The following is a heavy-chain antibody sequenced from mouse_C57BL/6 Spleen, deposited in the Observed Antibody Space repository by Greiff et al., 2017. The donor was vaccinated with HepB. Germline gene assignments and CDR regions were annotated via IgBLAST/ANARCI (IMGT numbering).Heavy chain of an antibody. CDR1: GYTFTSYW. J-gene: IGHJ2*01. CDR3: ARELGYYFDY. Sequence: QVQLQQPGAELVKPGASVKMSCKASGYTFTSYWITWVKQRPGQGLEWIGDIYPGSGSTNYNEKFKSKATLTVDTSSSPAYMQLSSLISEDSAVYYCARELGYYFDYWGQGTTLTVSS. D-gene: IGHD4-1*01. V-gene: IGHV1-55*01. CDR2: IYPGSGST.